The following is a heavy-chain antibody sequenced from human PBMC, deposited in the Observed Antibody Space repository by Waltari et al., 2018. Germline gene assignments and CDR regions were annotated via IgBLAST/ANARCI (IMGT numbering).Heavy chain of an antibody. CDR3: AKSGNTMLGATTFRDAFDV. CDR2: IIPIIETT. CDR1: GGTVNTSA. D-gene: IGHD1-26*01. Sequence: QVRLVRSGTVVRNPGSPVMVSCKASGGTVNTSAVNWVRQSPGRGPEWMGGIIPIIETTIYAQNFQGRVTFTADESTTTAYMELSGLRFEDTAIYYCAKSGNTMLGATTFRDAFDVWGQGTMVTVSS. J-gene: IGHJ3*01. V-gene: IGHV1-69*01.